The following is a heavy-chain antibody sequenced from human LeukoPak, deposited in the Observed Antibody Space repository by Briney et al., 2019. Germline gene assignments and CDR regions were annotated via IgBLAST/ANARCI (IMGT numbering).Heavy chain of an antibody. Sequence: GGSLRLSCEASGFTFSSYGIHWVHQAPGKGLEWVAVIWYDGSNKYYADSVKGRFIISRDNSKNTLYLQMNSLRVEDTAVYYCARDPGVSMVRGVITYYFDYWGQGTLVTVSS. J-gene: IGHJ4*02. CDR1: GFTFSSYG. D-gene: IGHD3-10*01. CDR3: ARDPGVSMVRGVITYYFDY. V-gene: IGHV3-33*01. CDR2: IWYDGSNK.